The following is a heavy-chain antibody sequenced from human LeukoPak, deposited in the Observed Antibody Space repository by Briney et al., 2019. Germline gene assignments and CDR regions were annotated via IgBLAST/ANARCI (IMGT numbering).Heavy chain of an antibody. CDR2: IYYSGST. J-gene: IGHJ3*02. V-gene: IGHV4-61*08. CDR3: ELYYYDSSGYYHDAFDI. D-gene: IGHD3-22*01. Sequence: PSETLSLTCTVSGGSISSGGYYWSWIRQPPGKGLEWIGYIYYSGSTNYSPSLKSRVTISVDTSKNQFSLKLSSVTAADTAVYYCELYYYDSSGYYHDAFDIWGQGTMVTVSS. CDR1: GGSISSGGYY.